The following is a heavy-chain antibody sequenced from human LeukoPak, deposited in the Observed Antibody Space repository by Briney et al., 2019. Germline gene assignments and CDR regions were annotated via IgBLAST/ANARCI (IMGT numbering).Heavy chain of an antibody. V-gene: IGHV3-30*02. Sequence: PGGSLRLSCAASGFTLSSYGMHWVRQAPGRGLEWVAYIRYDGSNKYYADSVKGRYTISRDNSKNTLYLQMNSLRAEDTAVYFCAKDLNGYYKAIDYWGQGTLVTVSS. CDR1: GFTLSSYG. J-gene: IGHJ4*02. CDR2: IRYDGSNK. CDR3: AKDLNGYYKAIDY. D-gene: IGHD3-9*01.